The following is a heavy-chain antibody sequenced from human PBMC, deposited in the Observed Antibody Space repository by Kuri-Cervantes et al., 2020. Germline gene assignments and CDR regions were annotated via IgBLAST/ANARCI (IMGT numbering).Heavy chain of an antibody. CDR2: IKKDGSGK. CDR3: ARDVGVAAFDS. CDR1: GFIFNNYW. J-gene: IGHJ4*02. V-gene: IGHV3-7*01. D-gene: IGHD3-3*01. Sequence: GESLKISCAASGFIFNNYWMSWVRQAPGKGLEWVANIKKDGSGKYHVDSVKGRFTISRDNAKMSVDLQMNSLRVEDTAVYYCARDVGVAAFDSWGQGTLVTVSS.